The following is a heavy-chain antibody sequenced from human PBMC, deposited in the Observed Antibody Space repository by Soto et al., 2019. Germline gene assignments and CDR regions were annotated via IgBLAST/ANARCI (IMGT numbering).Heavy chain of an antibody. CDR2: MNPGSGDT. D-gene: IGHD5-18*01. CDR1: GYTFTNND. CDR3: ARMESFGSLNWFDP. J-gene: IGHJ5*02. Sequence: ASVKVSCKASGYTFTNNDVSWVRQATGQGLEWMGWMNPGSGDTGYAQKFQGRVTTTRDISIATAYMELNSLTSEDTAIYYCARMESFGSLNWFDPWGQGTLVTVSS. V-gene: IGHV1-8*02.